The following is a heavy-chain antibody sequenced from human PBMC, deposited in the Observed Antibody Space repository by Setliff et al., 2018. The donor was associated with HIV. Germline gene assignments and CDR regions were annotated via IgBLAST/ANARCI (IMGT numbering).Heavy chain of an antibody. Sequence: GSLRLSCAASGFTFSSYSMNWVRRAPGKGLEWVSSISSSSNYIYYADSVKGRFTISRDNAKNSLSLQMNSLGAEDTAVYYCAREVIAVAGSGFDYWGQGILVTVSS. J-gene: IGHJ4*02. CDR1: GFTFSSYS. D-gene: IGHD6-19*01. CDR2: ISSSSNYI. CDR3: AREVIAVAGSGFDY. V-gene: IGHV3-21*01.